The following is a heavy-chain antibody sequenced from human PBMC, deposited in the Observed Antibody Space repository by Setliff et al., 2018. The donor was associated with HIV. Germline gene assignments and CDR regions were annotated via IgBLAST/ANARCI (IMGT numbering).Heavy chain of an antibody. J-gene: IGHJ4*02. Sequence: ASVKVSCKASGYTFTDYGVFWVRQAPGQGLEWMGWISAYNGNTNYAQKFQGRVTMTRDTSISSAYMELSRLKSDDTAVFYCARDIGLSNWGQGTLVTVSS. V-gene: IGHV1-18*01. CDR2: ISAYNGNT. CDR3: ARDIGLSN. CDR1: GYTFTDYG. D-gene: IGHD2-21*02.